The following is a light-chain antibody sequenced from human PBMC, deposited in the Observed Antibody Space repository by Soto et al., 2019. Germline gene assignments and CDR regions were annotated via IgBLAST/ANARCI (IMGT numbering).Light chain of an antibody. V-gene: IGKV4-1*01. Sequence: DIVMTQSPASLAVSLGERATIHCKSSQSVLYSSNNKNYLAWYQQKPGQPPKLLIYWASTRASGVPDRFSGSGSGTDFTLTISSLQAEDVAVYYCQQYDSTPYTFGQGTKLEIK. CDR1: QSVLYSSNNKNY. CDR2: WAS. J-gene: IGKJ2*01. CDR3: QQYDSTPYT.